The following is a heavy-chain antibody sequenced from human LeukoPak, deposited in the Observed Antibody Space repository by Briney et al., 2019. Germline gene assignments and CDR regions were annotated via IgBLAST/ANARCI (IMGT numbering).Heavy chain of an antibody. J-gene: IGHJ4*02. Sequence: PGRSLRLSCAASGSTFSSYAMHWVRQAPGKGLEWVAVISYDGSNKYYADSVKGRFTISRDNSKNTLYLQMNSLRAEDTAVYYCARATYYYDSSGSHLGYWGQGTLVTVSS. D-gene: IGHD3-22*01. CDR1: GSTFSSYA. CDR3: ARATYYYDSSGSHLGY. CDR2: ISYDGSNK. V-gene: IGHV3-30-3*01.